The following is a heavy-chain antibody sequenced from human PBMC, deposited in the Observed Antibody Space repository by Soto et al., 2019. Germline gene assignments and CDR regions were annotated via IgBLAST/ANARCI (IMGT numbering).Heavy chain of an antibody. J-gene: IGHJ5*02. CDR1: GGSISDGYY. CDR2: ISYSGST. CDR3: ARRDRSGYSYWLDA. Sequence: SETLSLTCTVSGGSISDGYYWSWIRQHPGKGLEWIGSISYSGSTSYNPSLKSRLTISVDRPKSQFSLNLSSVTAADTAVYYCARRDRSGYSYWLDAWGQGTLVTVYS. D-gene: IGHD3-22*01. V-gene: IGHV4-31*03.